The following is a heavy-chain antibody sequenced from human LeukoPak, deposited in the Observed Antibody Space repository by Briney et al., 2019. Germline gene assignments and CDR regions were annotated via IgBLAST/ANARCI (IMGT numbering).Heavy chain of an antibody. J-gene: IGHJ6*02. D-gene: IGHD2-2*01. CDR1: GYTFTGYY. V-gene: IGHV1-2*02. CDR3: ARVRAKDIVVVPAAPRDYYYYYGMDV. CDR2: INPNSGGT. Sequence: ASVNVSCKASGYTFTGYYMHWVRHAPGQGLEWMGWINPNSGGTNYAQKFQGRVTMTRDTSISTAYMELSRLRSDDTAVYYCARVRAKDIVVVPAAPRDYYYYYGMDVWGQGTTVTVSS.